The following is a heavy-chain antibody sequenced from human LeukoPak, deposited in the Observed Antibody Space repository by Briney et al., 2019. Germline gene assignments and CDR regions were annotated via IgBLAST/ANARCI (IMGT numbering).Heavy chain of an antibody. D-gene: IGHD3-16*01. V-gene: IGHV3-7*03. Sequence: GGSLRLSCAASGFTFSSYWMNWARQAPGKGLEWVASINHNGNVNYYVDSEKGRFTISRDNAKNSLYLQMSNLRAEDTAVYFCARGGGLDVWGQGATVTVSS. CDR2: INHNGNVN. CDR1: GFTFSSYW. J-gene: IGHJ6*02. CDR3: ARGGGLDV.